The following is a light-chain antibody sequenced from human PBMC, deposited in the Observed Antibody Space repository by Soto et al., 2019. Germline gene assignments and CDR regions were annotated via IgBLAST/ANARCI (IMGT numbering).Light chain of an antibody. Sequence: DIQMTQSPSSLSASVGDRVTITCRASQSISSNLNWYQQKPRKAPKLLIYAASNLQSGVPSTFSGSGSGTDFTLTISSLQPEDFATYYCQQSHSIPWTFGQGTKVEIK. CDR3: QQSHSIPWT. V-gene: IGKV1-39*01. CDR2: AAS. J-gene: IGKJ1*01. CDR1: QSISSN.